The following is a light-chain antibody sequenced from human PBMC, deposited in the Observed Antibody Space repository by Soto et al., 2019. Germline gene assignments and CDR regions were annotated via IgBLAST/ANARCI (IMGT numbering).Light chain of an antibody. CDR1: SSNIGAGYD. Sequence: QSVLAQPPSVSGAPGQRVTISCTVSSSNIGAGYDVHWYQQVPGTAPKLLIYANDNRPSGVPDRFSGSKSGTSASLAITGLQAEDEADYYCQSYDSSLSGYVFGTGTKVTVL. J-gene: IGLJ1*01. CDR2: AND. CDR3: QSYDSSLSGYV. V-gene: IGLV1-40*01.